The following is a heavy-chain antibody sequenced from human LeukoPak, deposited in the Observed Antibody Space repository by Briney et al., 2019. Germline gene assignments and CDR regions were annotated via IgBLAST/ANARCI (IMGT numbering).Heavy chain of an antibody. D-gene: IGHD5-18*01. J-gene: IGHJ4*02. V-gene: IGHV4-39*07. CDR3: ARDRGEYSYAYDY. CDR2: IYYSGST. Sequence: SETLSLTCTVSGGSISSSSYYWGWIRQPPGKGLEWIGSIYYSGSTYYNPSLKSRVTISVDTSKNQFSLKLSSVIAADTAVYYCARDRGEYSYAYDYWGQGTLVTVSS. CDR1: GGSISSSSYY.